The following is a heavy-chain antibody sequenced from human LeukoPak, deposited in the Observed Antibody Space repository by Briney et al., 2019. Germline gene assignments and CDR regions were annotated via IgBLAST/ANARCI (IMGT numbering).Heavy chain of an antibody. CDR3: ARDSRGLLWFGAHVKPYADY. Sequence: GASVKVSCKASGYTFTSYGISWVRQAPGQGLEWMGWISAYNGNTNYAQKLQGRVTMTTDTSTSTAYMELRSLRSDDTAVYYCARDSRGLLWFGAHVKPYADYWGQGTLVTVSS. V-gene: IGHV1-18*01. D-gene: IGHD3-10*01. CDR2: ISAYNGNT. J-gene: IGHJ4*02. CDR1: GYTFTSYG.